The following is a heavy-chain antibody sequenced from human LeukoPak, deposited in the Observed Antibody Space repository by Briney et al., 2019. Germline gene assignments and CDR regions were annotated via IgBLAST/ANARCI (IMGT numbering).Heavy chain of an antibody. J-gene: IGHJ4*02. V-gene: IGHV4-61*08. Sequence: SETLSLTCTVSGDSVSSGGYYWSWIRQPPGKGLEWIGYIYYSGSTNYNPSLKSRVTISVDTSKNQISLKLNSVTAADTAVYYCARARRDEYYFDYWGQGTLVTVSS. D-gene: IGHD2-21*02. CDR2: IYYSGST. CDR3: ARARRDEYYFDY. CDR1: GDSVSSGGYY.